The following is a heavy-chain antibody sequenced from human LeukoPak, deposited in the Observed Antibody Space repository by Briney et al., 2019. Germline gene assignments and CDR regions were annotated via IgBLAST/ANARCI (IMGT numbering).Heavy chain of an antibody. CDR3: SRLSFSGVGGGWTHPSYSYYYMYV. CDR2: IYYSGSH. J-gene: IGHJ6*03. CDR1: GGSISSYY. D-gene: IGHD3-10*01. Sequence: SETLSLTCTVSGGSISSYYWSWIRPPPGKGLEWIGYIYYSGSHDYHPSLKSPVTLSVETSKNQLFLKPSSCAAQDTAVEFLSRLSFSGVGGGWTHPSYSYYYMYVSGKGTTVTVSS. V-gene: IGHV4-59*12.